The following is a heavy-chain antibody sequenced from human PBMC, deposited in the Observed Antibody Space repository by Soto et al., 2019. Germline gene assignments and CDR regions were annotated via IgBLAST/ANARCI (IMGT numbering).Heavy chain of an antibody. J-gene: IGHJ5*02. CDR3: AKDPPGRAVAGTRWFDP. CDR1: GFTFSSYA. V-gene: IGHV3-23*01. D-gene: IGHD6-19*01. CDR2: ISGSGGST. Sequence: EVQLLESGGGLVQPGGSLRLSCAASGFTFSSYAMSWVRQAPGKGLEWVSAISGSGGSTYYADSVKGRFTISRDNSKNTLYLQMNSLRDEDTAVYYCAKDPPGRAVAGTRWFDPWGQGTLVTVSS.